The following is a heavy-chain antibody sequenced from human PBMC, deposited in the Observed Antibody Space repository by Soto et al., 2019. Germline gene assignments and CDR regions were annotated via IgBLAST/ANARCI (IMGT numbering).Heavy chain of an antibody. J-gene: IGHJ4*02. Sequence: EVQLVESGGVVVQPGGSLRLSCAASGFTFDDYTMHWVRQAPGKGLEWVSLICWDGGSTYYADSVKGRFTISRDNSKNSLYLQMNSLRTEDTALYYCAKDRGYSTMYYGIDYWGQGTLVTVSS. CDR1: GFTFDDYT. CDR3: AKDRGYSTMYYGIDY. D-gene: IGHD4-17*01. V-gene: IGHV3-43*01. CDR2: ICWDGGST.